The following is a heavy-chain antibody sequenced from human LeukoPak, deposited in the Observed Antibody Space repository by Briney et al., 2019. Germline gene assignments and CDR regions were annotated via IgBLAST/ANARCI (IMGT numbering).Heavy chain of an antibody. CDR1: GGSISSGSYY. CDR3: ARDRTVRGVIAYYFDY. D-gene: IGHD3-10*01. J-gene: IGHJ4*02. Sequence: SETLSLTCTVSGGSISSGSYYWSWIRQPAGKGLEWIGRIYTSGSTNYNPSLKSRVTISVDTSKNQFSLKLSSVTAADTAVYYCARDRTVRGVIAYYFDYWGQGTLVTVSS. V-gene: IGHV4-61*02. CDR2: IYTSGST.